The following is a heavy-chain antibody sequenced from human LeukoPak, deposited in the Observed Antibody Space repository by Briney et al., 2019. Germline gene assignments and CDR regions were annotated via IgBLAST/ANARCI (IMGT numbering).Heavy chain of an antibody. Sequence: PSETLSLTCTVSGDSISTYYWSWIRQPPGKRLEWIGYVYYSGSTNYNPSLKSRVTISVDTSKNQFSLILNPVTAADTAVYYCARAGSDYHPFDDWGQGTLVTVSS. V-gene: IGHV4-59*01. CDR2: VYYSGST. D-gene: IGHD3-10*01. CDR1: GDSISTYY. J-gene: IGHJ4*02. CDR3: ARAGSDYHPFDD.